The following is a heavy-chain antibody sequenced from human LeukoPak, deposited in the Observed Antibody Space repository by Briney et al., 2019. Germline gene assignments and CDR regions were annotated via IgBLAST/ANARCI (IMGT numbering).Heavy chain of an antibody. V-gene: IGHV3-20*04. CDR1: GFTFSNYG. Sequence: PGGSLRLSCAASGFTFSNYGMSWVRQAPGQGPEWVSGITWNGGSTDYAASVKGRFTISRDNAKNSLYLRMNSLRDEDTALYYCARGGGSIRHSYYYYVDVWGKGTSVTVSS. CDR3: ARGGGSIRHSYYYYVDV. D-gene: IGHD2-15*01. J-gene: IGHJ6*03. CDR2: ITWNGGST.